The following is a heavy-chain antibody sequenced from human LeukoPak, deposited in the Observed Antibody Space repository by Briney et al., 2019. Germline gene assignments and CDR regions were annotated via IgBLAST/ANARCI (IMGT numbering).Heavy chain of an antibody. CDR1: GFTFSSYA. Sequence: QSGGSLRLSCAASGFTFSSYAMSWVRQAPGKGLEWVSAISGSGGSTYYADSVKGRFTISRDNSKNTLYLQMSSLRAEDTAVYYCAKRPGYSYGGYYFDYWGQGTLVTVSS. V-gene: IGHV3-23*01. J-gene: IGHJ4*02. CDR2: ISGSGGST. D-gene: IGHD5-18*01. CDR3: AKRPGYSYGGYYFDY.